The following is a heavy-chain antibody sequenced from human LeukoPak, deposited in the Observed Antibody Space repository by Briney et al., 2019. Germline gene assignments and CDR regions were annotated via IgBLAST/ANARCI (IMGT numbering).Heavy chain of an antibody. CDR2: IKQDGSEN. D-gene: IGHD6-13*01. V-gene: IGHV3-7*03. CDR1: GFAFSAYW. Sequence: GGSLRLSCAASGFAFSAYWMNWVRQTPGKGLEWVANIKQDGSENYYVDSVKGRFTISRDNAKNSLYLQMNSLRVEDTAMYYCVTDRAAAPLGPVWYFDLWGRGTLVTVSS. CDR3: VTDRAAAPLGPVWYFDL. J-gene: IGHJ2*01.